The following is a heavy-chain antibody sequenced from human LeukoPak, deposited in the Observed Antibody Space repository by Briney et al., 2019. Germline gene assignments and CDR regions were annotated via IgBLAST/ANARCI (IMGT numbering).Heavy chain of an antibody. V-gene: IGHV3-9*01. CDR3: AKDSSGYYNRFDS. J-gene: IGHJ4*02. CDR2: INWNSGDI. CDR1: GFSFDDYA. D-gene: IGHD3-22*01. Sequence: GGSLRLSCAASGFSFDDYAMHWVRQAPGKGLEWASGINWNSGDINYADSVKGRFTISRVNARNSLYLQMNSLRAEDTALYYCAKDSSGYYNRFDSWGQGTLVTVSS.